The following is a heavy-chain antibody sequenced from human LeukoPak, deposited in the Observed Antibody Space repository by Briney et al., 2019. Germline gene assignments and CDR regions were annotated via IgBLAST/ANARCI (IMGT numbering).Heavy chain of an antibody. CDR3: VRIYRGPDY. J-gene: IGHJ4*02. CDR1: GYNFNVHY. CDR2: INPNNGGT. V-gene: IGHV1-2*02. Sequence: GASVKVSCKASGYNFNVHYIHCVRQVPVQGLEWMGWINPNNGGTNYAQKFQGRVTMTSDTSITTAYMELSSLKSDDTAMYYCVRIYRGPDYWGQGTLVTVSS. D-gene: IGHD3-16*02.